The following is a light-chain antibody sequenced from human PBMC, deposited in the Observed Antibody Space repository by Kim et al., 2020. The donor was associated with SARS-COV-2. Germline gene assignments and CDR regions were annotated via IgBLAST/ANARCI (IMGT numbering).Light chain of an antibody. CDR3: QQFNNYPPIT. V-gene: IGKV1D-13*01. Sequence: GDRVTITCRASQGISSSLAWYQQKPGKAPKLLIFDASTLEGGVPSRFSGSGSGTDFTLTISSLQPEDVATYYCQQFNNYPPITFGQGTRLEIK. J-gene: IGKJ5*01. CDR1: QGISSS. CDR2: DAS.